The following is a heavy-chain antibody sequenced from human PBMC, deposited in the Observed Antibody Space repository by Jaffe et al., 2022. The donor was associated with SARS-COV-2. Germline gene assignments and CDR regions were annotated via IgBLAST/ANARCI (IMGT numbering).Heavy chain of an antibody. D-gene: IGHD2-15*01. CDR3: VRPSDCSGGSCRFDP. J-gene: IGHJ5*02. V-gene: IGHV4-39*01. CDR1: GGSISSSSYY. CDR2: FYSSGST. Sequence: QLQLQESGPGLLKPSETLYLTCTVSGGSISSSSYYWGWIRQPPGRGLEWIGSFYSSGSTYYNPSLKSRVTISVDTSKNQFSLKVRSVTAADTAVYYCVRPSDCSGGSCRFDPWGQGTLVTVSS.